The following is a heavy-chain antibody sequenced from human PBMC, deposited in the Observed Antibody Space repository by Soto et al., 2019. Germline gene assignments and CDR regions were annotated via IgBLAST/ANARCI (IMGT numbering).Heavy chain of an antibody. CDR2: ISGSSGSK. D-gene: IGHD4-4*01. Sequence: WGSLRLSCAASGFIFNDYYMSWIRQAPGKGLEWLSNISGSSGSKKYADAGKGRFTISRDNAKKSLYLEMHSLRAEDTAVYYCARYAAEVTTFFDHWGQGTMVTVSA. CDR3: ARYAAEVTTFFDH. CDR1: GFIFNDYY. V-gene: IGHV3-11*06. J-gene: IGHJ4*02.